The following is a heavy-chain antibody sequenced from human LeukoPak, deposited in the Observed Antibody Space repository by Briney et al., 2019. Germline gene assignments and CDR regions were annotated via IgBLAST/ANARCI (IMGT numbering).Heavy chain of an antibody. V-gene: IGHV3-74*01. J-gene: IGHJ6*03. CDR1: GFTFDDYA. D-gene: IGHD3-16*01. Sequence: RSGRSLRLSCAASGFTFDDYAMHWVRQAPGKGLVRVSHINSVGDSTNYADSVKGRFTISRDNAKNTMYLQMNSLRAEDTAVYYCARVRGGYYMDVWGKGTTVTVSS. CDR3: ARVRGGYYMDV. CDR2: INSVGDST.